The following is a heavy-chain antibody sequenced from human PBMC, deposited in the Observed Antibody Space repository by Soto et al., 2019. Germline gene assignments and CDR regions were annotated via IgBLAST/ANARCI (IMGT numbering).Heavy chain of an antibody. D-gene: IGHD1-26*01. CDR3: AREEGLLNWFDP. Sequence: EVQLVESGGGLVQPGGSLRLSCAASGFTFSSYSMDWVRQDPGKGLEWVSYISSSSSTIYYADSVKGRFTISRDNAKNSLYLQMNSLRAEDTAVYYCAREEGLLNWFDPWGRGTLVTVSS. J-gene: IGHJ5*02. CDR1: GFTFSSYS. V-gene: IGHV3-48*01. CDR2: ISSSSSTI.